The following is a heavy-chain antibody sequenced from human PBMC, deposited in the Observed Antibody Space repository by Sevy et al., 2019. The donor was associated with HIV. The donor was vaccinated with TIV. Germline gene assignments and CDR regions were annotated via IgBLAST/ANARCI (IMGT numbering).Heavy chain of an antibody. Sequence: ASVKVSCKASGGTFSSYAISWVRQAPGQGLEWMGGIIPIFGTANYAQKFQGRVTITADESTSTAYMELISLRSEDTAVYYCARGRGTSSGYYSHWFDPWGQGTLVTVSS. J-gene: IGHJ5*02. V-gene: IGHV1-69*13. D-gene: IGHD3-22*01. CDR2: IIPIFGTA. CDR1: GGTFSSYA. CDR3: ARGRGTSSGYYSHWFDP.